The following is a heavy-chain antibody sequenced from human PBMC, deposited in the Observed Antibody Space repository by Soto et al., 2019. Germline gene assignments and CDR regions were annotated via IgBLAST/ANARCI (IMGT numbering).Heavy chain of an antibody. J-gene: IGHJ4*02. CDR2: INHSGST. CDR3: ARDKITGLFDY. D-gene: IGHD2-8*02. V-gene: IGHV4-34*01. CDR1: GGSFSGYY. Sequence: QVQLQQWGAGLLKLSETLSLTCAVYGGSFSGYYWTWIRQPPGTGLEWIGEINHSGSTNYNPSLKSRVTISVDTSKNQFSLKLTSVTAADTAVYYCARDKITGLFDYLGQGTLVTVSS.